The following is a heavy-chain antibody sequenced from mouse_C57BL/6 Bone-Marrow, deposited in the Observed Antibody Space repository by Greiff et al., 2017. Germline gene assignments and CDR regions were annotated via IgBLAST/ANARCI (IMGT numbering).Heavy chain of an antibody. CDR1: GFNIKDYY. D-gene: IGHD2-12*01. J-gene: IGHJ3*01. CDR3: ARSLYSDWGVAY. Sequence: VQLQQSGAELVKPGASVKLSCTASGFNIKDYYMHWVKQRTEQGLEWIGRIDPEDGETKSAPKFQGKATITADTSSNTAYLQLSSLTSEDTAVYYCARSLYSDWGVAYWGQGTLVTVSA. CDR2: IDPEDGET. V-gene: IGHV14-2*01.